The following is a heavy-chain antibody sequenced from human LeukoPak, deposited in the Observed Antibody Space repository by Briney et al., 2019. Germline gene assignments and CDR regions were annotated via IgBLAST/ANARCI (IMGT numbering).Heavy chain of an antibody. CDR3: AKDQRQGTTSLRTYYYYGMDV. D-gene: IGHD1-1*01. J-gene: IGHJ6*02. V-gene: IGHV3-23*01. CDR1: GFTFSSYA. Sequence: GGSLRLSCAASGFTFSSYAMSWVRQAPGKGLEWVSAICGSGGSTYYADSVKGRFTISRDNSKNTLYLQMNSLRAEDTAVYYCAKDQRQGTTSLRTYYYYGMDVWGQGTTVTVSS. CDR2: ICGSGGST.